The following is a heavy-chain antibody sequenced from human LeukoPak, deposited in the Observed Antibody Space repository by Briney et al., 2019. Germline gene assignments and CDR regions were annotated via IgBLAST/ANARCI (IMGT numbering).Heavy chain of an antibody. D-gene: IGHD3-9*01. CDR1: GFTFSSYG. Sequence: GGSLRLSCAASGFTFSSYGMHWVRQAPGKGLEWVAFIRYDGSNKYYADSVKGRFTISRDNAKNSLYLQMNSLRAEDTAVYYCARDSDWDDAFDIWGQGTMVTVSS. J-gene: IGHJ3*02. CDR2: IRYDGSNK. CDR3: ARDSDWDDAFDI. V-gene: IGHV3-30*02.